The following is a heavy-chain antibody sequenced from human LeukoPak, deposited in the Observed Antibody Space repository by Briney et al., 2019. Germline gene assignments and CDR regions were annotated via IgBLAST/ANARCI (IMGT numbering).Heavy chain of an antibody. CDR1: GGTFSSYA. Sequence: ASVKVSCKASGGTFSSYAISWVRQAPGQGLEWMGGIIPIFGTANYAQKFQGRVTITADESTSTAYMELSSLRSEDTAVYYCARVTTRLGPLDYWGQGTLVTVSS. J-gene: IGHJ4*02. V-gene: IGHV1-69*13. CDR3: ARVTTRLGPLDY. D-gene: IGHD5-12*01. CDR2: IIPIFGTA.